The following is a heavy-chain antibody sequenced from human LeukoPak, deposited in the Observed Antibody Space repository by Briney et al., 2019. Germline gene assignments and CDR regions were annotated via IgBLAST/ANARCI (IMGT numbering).Heavy chain of an antibody. V-gene: IGHV3-48*03. J-gene: IGHJ4*02. CDR1: GFTFSSYE. Sequence: GGSLRLSCAASGFTFSSYEMNWVRQAPGKGLEWVSYISSSGSTIYYADSVKGRFTISRDNAKNSLYLQMNSLRAEDTAVYYCATQYSSDSFDYWGQGTLVTVS. CDR2: ISSSGSTI. CDR3: ATQYSSDSFDY. D-gene: IGHD6-19*01.